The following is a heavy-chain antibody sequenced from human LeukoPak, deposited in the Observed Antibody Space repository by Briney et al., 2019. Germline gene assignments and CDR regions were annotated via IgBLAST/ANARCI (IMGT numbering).Heavy chain of an antibody. V-gene: IGHV4-34*01. CDR1: GGSFSGYY. CDR3: ARGDYYGSGSYYNFRSHRGMDV. J-gene: IGHJ6*02. D-gene: IGHD3-10*01. CDR2: INHSGST. Sequence: PSETLSLTCAVYGGSFSGYYWSWIRQPPGKGLEWIGEINHSGSTNYNPSLKSRVTISVDTSKNQFSLKLSSVTAADTAVYYCARGDYYGSGSYYNFRSHRGMDVWGQGTTVTVSS.